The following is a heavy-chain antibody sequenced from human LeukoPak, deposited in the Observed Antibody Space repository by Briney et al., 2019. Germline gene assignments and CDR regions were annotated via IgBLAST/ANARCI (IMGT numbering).Heavy chain of an antibody. CDR3: AKYRSISVFYYDMDV. CDR2: ISGSGDST. D-gene: IGHD1-26*01. CDR1: GFNLAGYA. Sequence: GGSLRLSCAASGFNLAGYAMSWVRQAPGKGLEWVLSISGSGDSTYYADSVKGRITISRDNSKNTLYLCTNSLRAEDTAVYYCAKYRSISVFYYDMDVWGQGTTVTVSS. J-gene: IGHJ6*02. V-gene: IGHV3-23*01.